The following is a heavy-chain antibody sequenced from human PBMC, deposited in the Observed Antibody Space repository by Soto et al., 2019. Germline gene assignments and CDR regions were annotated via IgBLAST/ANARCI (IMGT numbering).Heavy chain of an antibody. D-gene: IGHD2-15*01. Sequence: GESLKISCKGSGYSFTSYWIGWVRQMPGKGLEWMGIIYPGDSDTRYSPSFQGQVTISADKSISTAYLQWSSLKASDTAMYYCARHAGIGYCSGGSCYPSPAPYYYYYMDVWGKGTTVTVSS. CDR3: ARHAGIGYCSGGSCYPSPAPYYYYYMDV. V-gene: IGHV5-51*01. J-gene: IGHJ6*03. CDR2: IYPGDSDT. CDR1: GYSFTSYW.